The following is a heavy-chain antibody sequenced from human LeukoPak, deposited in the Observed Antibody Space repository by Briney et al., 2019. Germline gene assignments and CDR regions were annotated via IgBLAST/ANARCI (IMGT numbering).Heavy chain of an antibody. CDR3: ARHRDYYDT. V-gene: IGHV4-59*08. CDR2: IYSSGSA. CDR1: GXSINNNF. J-gene: IGHJ4*01. Sequence: SETLSLTCTVSGXSINNNFWTWIRQPPGKGLEWIGYIYSSGSANYNPSLKSRVIISGDTSKNQISLRLTSVTAADTAMYFCARHRDYYDTWGHGTLVTVSS. D-gene: IGHD3-22*01.